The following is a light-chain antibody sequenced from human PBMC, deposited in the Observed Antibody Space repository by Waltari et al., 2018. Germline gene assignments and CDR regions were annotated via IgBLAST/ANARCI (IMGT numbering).Light chain of an antibody. CDR1: SPNIGGND. J-gene: IGLJ3*02. CDR3: GTWDSSLAVWM. V-gene: IGLV1-51*02. CDR2: DDT. Sequence: QSLLTQPPSLSAAPGQRVTIYCSGTSPNIGGNDVFWYQQFPGKAPRLLIYDDTWRPAGLPERFSGSKSATSASLAISRLQTGDEADYYCGTWDSSLAVWMFGGGTRLTVL.